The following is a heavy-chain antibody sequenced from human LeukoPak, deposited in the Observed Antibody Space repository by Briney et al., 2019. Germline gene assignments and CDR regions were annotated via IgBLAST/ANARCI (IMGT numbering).Heavy chain of an antibody. CDR2: IYSGNT. J-gene: IGHJ4*02. D-gene: IGHD3/OR15-3a*01. CDR3: ARQTGSGLFTLP. V-gene: IGHV4-39*01. CDR1: GVSISSSNSY. Sequence: PSETLSLTCTASGVSISSSNSYWGWIRQPPGTGLEWIGSIYSGNTYYNASLKSRVTISIDTSKNQFSLKLTSVTAADTAVYYCARQTGSGLFTLPGGQGTLVTVSS.